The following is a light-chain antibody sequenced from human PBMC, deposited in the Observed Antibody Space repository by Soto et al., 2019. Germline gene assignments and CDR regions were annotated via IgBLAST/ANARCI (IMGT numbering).Light chain of an antibody. V-gene: IGKV1-39*01. CDR2: ATS. J-gene: IGKJ1*01. CDR1: QNIRSY. CDR3: QQGYTTRWT. Sequence: DIQMTQSPTSLSASVGDRVTITCRASQNIRSYLTWYQQIPGKAPNLLIYATSIFQTGVPSRFSGSGTGKDVTLTINGRQPEDFATYYCQQGYTTRWTFGQGTKVEIK.